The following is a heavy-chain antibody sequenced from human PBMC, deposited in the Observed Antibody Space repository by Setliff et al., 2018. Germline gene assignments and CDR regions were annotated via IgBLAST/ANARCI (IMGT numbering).Heavy chain of an antibody. J-gene: IGHJ4*02. CDR1: GYTFTNYG. V-gene: IGHV1-18*01. CDR3: ARINFYVSSGYYYASDN. CDR2: INNYSFNT. Sequence: GASVKVSCKTSGYTFTNYGINWVRQAPGQGLEWMGWINNYSFNTNYPQKFLGRVTMTTDTSTSTAYMELRSLRPDDTAVYYCARINFYVSSGYYYASDNWGQGTLVTVSS. D-gene: IGHD3-22*01.